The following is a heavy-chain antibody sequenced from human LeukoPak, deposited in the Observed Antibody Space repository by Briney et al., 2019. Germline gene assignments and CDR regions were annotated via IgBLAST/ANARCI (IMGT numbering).Heavy chain of an antibody. V-gene: IGHV5-51*01. CDR2: IYPGDSDT. CDR3: ARRRYCSTTSCQNWFDP. J-gene: IGHJ5*02. Sequence: GESLKISCKGSGYSFTSYWIGWVRQMPGKGLEWMGIIYPGDSDTRYSPSFQGQVTISADKSISTAYLQWSSLKASDTAMYYCARRRYCSTTSCQNWFDPWGQGTLVTVSS. CDR1: GYSFTSYW. D-gene: IGHD2-2*01.